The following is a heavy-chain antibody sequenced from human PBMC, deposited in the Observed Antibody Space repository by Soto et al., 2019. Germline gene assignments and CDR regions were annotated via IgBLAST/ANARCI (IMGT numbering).Heavy chain of an antibody. J-gene: IGHJ4*02. V-gene: IGHV1-3*01. CDR2: INAGNGNT. CDR1: GYTFTSYA. Sequence: ASVKVSCKASGYTFTSYAMHWVRQAPGQRLEWMGWINAGNGNTKYSQKFQGRVTITRDTSASTAYIELSSLRSEDTAVYYCARSYDYIWGSYLLFDYWGQGTLVTVSS. CDR3: ARSYDYIWGSYLLFDY. D-gene: IGHD3-16*02.